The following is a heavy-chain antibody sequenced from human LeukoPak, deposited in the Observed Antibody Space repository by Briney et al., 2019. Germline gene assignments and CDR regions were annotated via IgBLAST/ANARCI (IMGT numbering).Heavy chain of an antibody. Sequence: GSLRLSCAASGFTFSSYAMSWVRQAPGKGLEWVSAISGSGGSTYYAGSVKGRFTISRDNSKSTLYLQVNSLRAEDTAIYYCAKFTGTTIYYGMDVWGRGATVTVSS. J-gene: IGHJ6*02. CDR2: ISGSGGST. V-gene: IGHV3-23*01. D-gene: IGHD1-7*01. CDR3: AKFTGTTIYYGMDV. CDR1: GFTFSSYA.